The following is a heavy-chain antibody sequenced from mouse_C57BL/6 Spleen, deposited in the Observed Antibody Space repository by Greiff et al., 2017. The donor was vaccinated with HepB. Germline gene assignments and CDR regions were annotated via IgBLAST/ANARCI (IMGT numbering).Heavy chain of an antibody. J-gene: IGHJ4*01. D-gene: IGHD3-2*02. CDR2: IYPGDGDT. V-gene: IGHV1-82*01. Sequence: QVQLQQSGPELVKPGASVKISCKASGYAFSSSWMNWVKQRPGKGLEWIGRIYPGDGDTNYNGKFKGKAKLSADKSPSTAYMQLSSLTSEDSAVYFCARRASSGYQAMDYWGQGTSVTVSS. CDR3: ARRASSGYQAMDY. CDR1: GYAFSSSW.